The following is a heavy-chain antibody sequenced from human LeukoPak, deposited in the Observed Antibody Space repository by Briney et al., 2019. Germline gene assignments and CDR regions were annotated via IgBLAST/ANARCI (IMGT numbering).Heavy chain of an antibody. CDR1: GRSISSSHYF. V-gene: IGHV4-39*01. J-gene: IGHJ6*03. CDR3: ARQISDYYYYYIDV. CDR2: IYYSGTT. Sequence: SETLSLTCTVSGRSISSSHYFWGWLRQTPGRGLEWFGTIYYSGTTYYNPSLEGRATISEDTSKPQFSLTLRSVTAADTAVYYCARQISDYYYYYIDVWGKGTTVTVSS. D-gene: IGHD3-10*01.